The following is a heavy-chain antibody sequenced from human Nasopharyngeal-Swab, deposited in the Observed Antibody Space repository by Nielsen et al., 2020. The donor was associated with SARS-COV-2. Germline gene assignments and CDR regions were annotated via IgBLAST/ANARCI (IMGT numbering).Heavy chain of an antibody. CDR3: ARGARCGGSCYEYYYYYYYYMDV. V-gene: IGHV3-66*01. CDR2: IYSGGST. J-gene: IGHJ6*03. CDR1: GFTVSSNY. Sequence: GESLKISCAASGFTVSSNYMSWVRQAPGKWLEWVSVIYSGGSTYYAHSVKGRFTISRDNSKNTLYLQMNSLRAEDTAVYYCARGARCGGSCYEYYYYYYYYMDVWGKGTTVTVSS. D-gene: IGHD2-15*01.